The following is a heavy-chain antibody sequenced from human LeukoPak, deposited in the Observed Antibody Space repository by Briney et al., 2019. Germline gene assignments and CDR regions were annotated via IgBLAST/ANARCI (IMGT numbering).Heavy chain of an antibody. CDR3: ARDKEYSSWPVVGYFDY. J-gene: IGHJ4*02. V-gene: IGHV4-34*01. D-gene: IGHD6-6*01. Sequence: PSETLSLTCAVYGESFRGYYWSWLRQPPGKGGEWVGEINHSGSTDYNPSLKSRVTISVDTSKNQFSLKLSSVTAADTAVYYCARDKEYSSWPVVGYFDYWGQGTLVTVSS. CDR1: GESFRGYY. CDR2: INHSGST.